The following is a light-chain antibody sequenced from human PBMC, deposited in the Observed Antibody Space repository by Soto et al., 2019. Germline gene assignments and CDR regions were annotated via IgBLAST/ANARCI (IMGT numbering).Light chain of an antibody. CDR1: QSVSSY. Sequence: EIVLTQSPATLSLSPGERATLSCRVSQSVSSYLAWYQQKPGQAPRLLIYDASNRATGIPARFSGSGSGTDFTLTISRLEPEDFAVYYCQQYGSSSTFGQGTKVDIK. CDR3: QQYGSSST. CDR2: DAS. V-gene: IGKV3-11*01. J-gene: IGKJ1*01.